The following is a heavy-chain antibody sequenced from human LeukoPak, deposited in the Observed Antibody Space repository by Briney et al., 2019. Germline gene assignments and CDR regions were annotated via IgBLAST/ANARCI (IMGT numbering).Heavy chain of an antibody. V-gene: IGHV3-23*01. CDR1: GFTFSSYA. CDR3: AKDRERYYDFWSGYWFDY. J-gene: IGHJ4*02. CDR2: ISGSGGST. D-gene: IGHD3-3*01. Sequence: GGSLRLSCAASGFTFSSYAMSWVRQAPGKGLKWVSAISGSGGSTYYADSVKGRFTISRDNSKNTLYLQMNSLRAEDTAVYYCAKDRERYYDFWSGYWFDYWGQGTLVTVSS.